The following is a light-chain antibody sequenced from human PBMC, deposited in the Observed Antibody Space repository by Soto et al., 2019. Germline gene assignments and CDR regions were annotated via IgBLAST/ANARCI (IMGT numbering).Light chain of an antibody. CDR3: QQYNEWPIT. J-gene: IGKJ5*01. V-gene: IGKV3-15*01. CDR2: RAS. CDR1: QSVGSL. Sequence: EIVLTQSPATLSVSAGERATLSGRASQSVGSLLAWYQQKPGQAPRLRIYRASSRATGISGSFSGSGSGTEFTLTITRLQSEDFAVYYCQQYNEWPITFGQGTRLEI.